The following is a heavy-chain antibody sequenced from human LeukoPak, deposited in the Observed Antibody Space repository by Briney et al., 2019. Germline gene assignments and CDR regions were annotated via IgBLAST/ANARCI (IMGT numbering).Heavy chain of an antibody. D-gene: IGHD5-12*01. V-gene: IGHV3-30*02. CDR1: GFTFSSYG. Sequence: GGSLRLSCAASGFTFSSYGMHWVRQAPGKGLEWVAFIRYDGSNKYYADSVKGRFTISRDNSKNTLYLQMNSLRAEDTAVYYCAKEGIRARAPFDYWGQGTLVTVSS. CDR2: IRYDGSNK. CDR3: AKEGIRARAPFDY. J-gene: IGHJ4*02.